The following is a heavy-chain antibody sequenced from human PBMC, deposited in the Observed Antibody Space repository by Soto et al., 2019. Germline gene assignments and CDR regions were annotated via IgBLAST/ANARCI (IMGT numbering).Heavy chain of an antibody. V-gene: IGHV3-15*07. D-gene: IGHD5-18*01. J-gene: IGHJ4*02. Sequence: EVQLVESGGGLVKPGGSLRLSCAASGFTFSNAWMNWVRQAPGKGLEWVGRIKSKTDGGTTDYAAPVKGRFTISRDDSKNTLYLQMNSLKTGDTAVYYCTTGYSYGYGAFDYWGQGTLVTVSS. CDR1: GFTFSNAW. CDR3: TTGYSYGYGAFDY. CDR2: IKSKTDGGTT.